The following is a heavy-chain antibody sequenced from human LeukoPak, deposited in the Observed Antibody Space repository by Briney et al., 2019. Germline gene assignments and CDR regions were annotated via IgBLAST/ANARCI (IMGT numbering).Heavy chain of an antibody. CDR3: ARGWPAALDY. D-gene: IGHD2-2*01. Sequence: SETLSLTCAVYGGSLSGYYWSWIRQPPGKGLEWIGEINHSGSTNYNPSLKSRVTISVDTSKNQFSLKLSSVTAADTAVYYCARGWPAALDYWGQGTLVTVSS. CDR1: GGSLSGYY. J-gene: IGHJ4*02. CDR2: INHSGST. V-gene: IGHV4-34*01.